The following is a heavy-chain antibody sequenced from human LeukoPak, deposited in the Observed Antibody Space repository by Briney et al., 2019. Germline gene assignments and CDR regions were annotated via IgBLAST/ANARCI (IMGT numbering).Heavy chain of an antibody. Sequence: GGSLRLSCAASGFTFSSYSMNWVRQAPGKGLEWVSSISSSSSYIYYADSVKGRFTISRDNAKNSLYLQMNSLRAEDTAVYYCARGAAAGTHYYYMDVWGKGTTVTVSS. V-gene: IGHV3-21*01. CDR3: ARGAAAGTHYYYMDV. J-gene: IGHJ6*03. D-gene: IGHD6-13*01. CDR2: ISSSSSYI. CDR1: GFTFSSYS.